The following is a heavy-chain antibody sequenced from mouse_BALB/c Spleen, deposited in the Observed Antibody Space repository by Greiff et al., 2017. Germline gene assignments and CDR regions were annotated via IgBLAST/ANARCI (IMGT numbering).Heavy chain of an antibody. Sequence: QVQLQQSGPELVKPGASVKISCKASGYAFSSSWMNWVKQRPGQGLEWIGRIYPGDGDTNYNGKFKGKATLTADKSSNTAYLQLSSLTSEDTAVYYCADYYGYEGFAYWGQGTLVTVSA. CDR3: ADYYGYEGFAY. D-gene: IGHD1-2*01. V-gene: IGHV1-82*01. CDR2: IYPGDGDT. CDR1: GYAFSSSW. J-gene: IGHJ3*01.